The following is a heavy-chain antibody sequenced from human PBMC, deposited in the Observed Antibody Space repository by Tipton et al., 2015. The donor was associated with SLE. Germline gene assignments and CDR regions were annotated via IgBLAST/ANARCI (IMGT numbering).Heavy chain of an antibody. CDR1: GGSFSGYY. D-gene: IGHD3-3*01. Sequence: TLSLTCAIYGGSFSGYYWSWIRQPPGKGLEWIGEINHSGSTNYNPSLKSRVSISADTSKNAFSLRVNSVTAADTAVYYCARGGVTLFGVVTSDYWGQGTLVTVSS. CDR3: ARGGVTLFGVVTSDY. CDR2: INHSGST. V-gene: IGHV4-34*01. J-gene: IGHJ4*02.